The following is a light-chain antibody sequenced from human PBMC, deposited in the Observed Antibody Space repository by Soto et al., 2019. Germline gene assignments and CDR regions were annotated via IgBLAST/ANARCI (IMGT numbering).Light chain of an antibody. CDR2: EAS. CDR1: QSVGSR. J-gene: IGKJ2*01. CDR3: QQYNSFSAAT. Sequence: DVQMTQSPSTLSAFLGDRVTLTCRSSQSVGSRLAWYQQKPGKAPKFLIYEASRLETGVPSRFCASGYGTEFTLTISRLQPEDFATYSCQQYNSFSAATFGQGTKLELK. V-gene: IGKV1-5*03.